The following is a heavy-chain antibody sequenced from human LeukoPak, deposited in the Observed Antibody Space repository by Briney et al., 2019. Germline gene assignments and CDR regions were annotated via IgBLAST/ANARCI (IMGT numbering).Heavy chain of an antibody. Sequence: PGGSLRLSCAASGFTFDEYGMSWARQTPGKGLEWVSGIDWNGGSTGYADSVKGRFTISRNNAKNSLYLQMNSLRAEDTALYYCARRAMIVVATPAVDYWGQGTLVTVSS. CDR1: GFTFDEYG. CDR3: ARRAMIVVATPAVDY. V-gene: IGHV3-20*04. CDR2: IDWNGGST. D-gene: IGHD3-22*01. J-gene: IGHJ4*02.